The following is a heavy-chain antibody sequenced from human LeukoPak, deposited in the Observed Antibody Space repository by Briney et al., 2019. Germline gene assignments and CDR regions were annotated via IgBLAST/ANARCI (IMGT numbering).Heavy chain of an antibody. CDR2: IYYSGST. CDR1: GGSISSHY. Sequence: SETLSLTCTVSGGSISSHYWSWIRQPPGKGLEWVGYIYYSGSTNYNPSLKSRVTISVDTSKNQFSLKLSSVTAADTAVYYCARGRALGTPRGWFDPWGQGTLVTVSS. CDR3: ARGRALGTPRGWFDP. D-gene: IGHD1-14*01. J-gene: IGHJ5*02. V-gene: IGHV4-59*11.